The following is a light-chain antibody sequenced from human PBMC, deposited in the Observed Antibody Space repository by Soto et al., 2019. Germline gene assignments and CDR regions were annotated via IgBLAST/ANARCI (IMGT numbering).Light chain of an antibody. V-gene: IGKV3-15*01. J-gene: IGKJ4*01. Sequence: EIVMTQSPATLSVSPGERVTLSCWASQSIYTNLAWYQHTPGQAPRLLISGASTGATGLPSRFSGSGSVTGFTLTIDSPQSEDVAVYYCQQYHHCPVTFGGGTKVEIK. CDR2: GAS. CDR3: QQYHHCPVT. CDR1: QSIYTN.